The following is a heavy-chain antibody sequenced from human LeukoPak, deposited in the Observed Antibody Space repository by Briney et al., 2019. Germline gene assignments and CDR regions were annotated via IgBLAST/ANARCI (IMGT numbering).Heavy chain of an antibody. CDR2: INPSGGST. CDR1: GYTFTSHY. D-gene: IGHD2-2*01. Sequence: ASVKVSCKASGYTFTSHYMHWVRQAPGQGLEWMGIINPSGGSTSYAQKFQGRVTMTRDTSTSTVYMELSSLRSEDTAVYYCARDRNLVVVPAARGSWFDPWGQGTLVTVSS. CDR3: ARDRNLVVVPAARGSWFDP. J-gene: IGHJ5*02. V-gene: IGHV1-46*01.